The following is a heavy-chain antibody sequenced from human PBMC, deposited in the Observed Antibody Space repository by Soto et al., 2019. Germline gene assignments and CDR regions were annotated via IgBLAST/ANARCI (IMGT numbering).Heavy chain of an antibody. Sequence: QVQLVQSGAEVKKPGASVKVSCKASGYTFTSYGISWVRQAPGQGLEWMGWISAYNGNTKYAQKPQGRXTXTXXTSKSTAYMDLTSLRSDDTAVYYCARDAAGGPFDYWGQGTLVTVYS. CDR2: ISAYNGNT. J-gene: IGHJ4*02. D-gene: IGHD3-16*01. V-gene: IGHV1-18*01. CDR1: GYTFTSYG. CDR3: ARDAAGGPFDY.